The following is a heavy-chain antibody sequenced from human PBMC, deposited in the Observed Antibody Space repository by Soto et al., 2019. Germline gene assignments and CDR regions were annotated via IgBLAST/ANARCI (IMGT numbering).Heavy chain of an antibody. J-gene: IGHJ4*02. V-gene: IGHV3-11*01. D-gene: IGHD4-17*01. CDR1: GFTFSDYS. CDR2: ISSSGSTI. Sequence: QVQLVESGGGLVKPGESLRLSCAASGFTFSDYSMGWIRQAPGKGLEWISYISSSGSTIYYADSVKGRFTVSRDDAKNSLYLQMNSLRAEDTAVYYCARDRFYYGGNPYYWGQGTLVTVSS. CDR3: ARDRFYYGGNPYY.